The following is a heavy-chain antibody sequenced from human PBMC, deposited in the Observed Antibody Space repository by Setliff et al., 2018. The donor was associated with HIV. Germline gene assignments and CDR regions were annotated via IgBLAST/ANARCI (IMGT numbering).Heavy chain of an antibody. Sequence: GGSLRLSCAASGFTFSSHVMTWVRQAPGKGLEWVSGISWNIFNIAYADSVKGRFTISRDNSNDTVYLQMNSLRAEDTAVYYCAKDRYSSTWTEGFDYWGQGTLVTVSS. CDR1: GFTFSSHV. J-gene: IGHJ4*02. CDR3: AKDRYSSTWTEGFDY. D-gene: IGHD6-13*01. V-gene: IGHV3-23*01. CDR2: ISWNIFNI.